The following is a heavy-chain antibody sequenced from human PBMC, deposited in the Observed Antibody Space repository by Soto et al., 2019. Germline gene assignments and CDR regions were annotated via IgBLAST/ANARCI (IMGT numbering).Heavy chain of an antibody. CDR1: GGSISSYY. CDR2: IYHGST. D-gene: IGHD1-1*01. J-gene: IGHJ3*02. CDR3: ARGTPYNWNAPNDAFDI. V-gene: IGHV4-4*08. Sequence: SETLSLTCTVSGGSISSYYWSWIRQPPGKGLEWIGYIYHGSTYYNPSLKSRVTISVDRSKNQFSLKLSSVTAAGTAVYYCARGTPYNWNAPNDAFDIWGQGTMVTVSS.